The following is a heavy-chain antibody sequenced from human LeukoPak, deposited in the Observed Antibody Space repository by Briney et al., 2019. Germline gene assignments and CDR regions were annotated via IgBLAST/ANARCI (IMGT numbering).Heavy chain of an antibody. J-gene: IGHJ4*02. Sequence: PGGSLRLPCAASGFTFSSYGMHWVRQAPGKGLEWVAFIRYDGSNKYYADSVKGRFTISRDNSKNTLYLQMNSLRAEDTAVYYCARGDSSGYLIDYWGQGTLVTVSS. D-gene: IGHD3-22*01. CDR3: ARGDSSGYLIDY. CDR2: IRYDGSNK. CDR1: GFTFSSYG. V-gene: IGHV3-30*02.